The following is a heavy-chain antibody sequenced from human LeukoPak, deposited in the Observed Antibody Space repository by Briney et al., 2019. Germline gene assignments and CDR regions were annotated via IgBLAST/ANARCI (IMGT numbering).Heavy chain of an antibody. V-gene: IGHV3-21*01. J-gene: IGHJ6*02. CDR3: ARDLPLVSSSISPHYGMDV. Sequence: GGSLRLSCAASGFTFSSYSMNWVRQAPGKGLEWVPSISSSSSYIYYADSVKGRFTISRDNAKNSLYLQMNSLRAEDTAVYYCARDLPLVSSSISPHYGMDVWGQGTTVTVSS. CDR1: GFTFSSYS. CDR2: ISSSSSYI. D-gene: IGHD6-6*01.